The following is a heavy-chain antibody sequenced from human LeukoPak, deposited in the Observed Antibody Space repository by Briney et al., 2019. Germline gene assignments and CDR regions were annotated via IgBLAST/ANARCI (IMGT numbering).Heavy chain of an antibody. V-gene: IGHV3-74*01. J-gene: IGHJ4*02. D-gene: IGHD2/OR15-2a*01. CDR3: VSFYETY. CDR2: INSDGSWT. Sequence: GGSLRLSCAASGNYWMHWVRQVPGKGLVWVSHINSDGSWTSYADSVKGRFTISKDNAKNTVYLQTNSLRAEDTAVYYCVSFYETYWGRGTLVTVSS. CDR1: GNYW.